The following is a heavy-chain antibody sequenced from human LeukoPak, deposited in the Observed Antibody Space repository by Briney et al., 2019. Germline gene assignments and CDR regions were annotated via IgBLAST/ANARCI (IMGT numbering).Heavy chain of an antibody. CDR2: IKQDGSEK. J-gene: IGHJ3*02. V-gene: IGHV3-7*03. CDR1: GFTFSSYW. CDR3: ARADANDAFDI. Sequence: GGSLRLSCAASGFTFSSYWMSWVRQAPGKGVEWVANIKQDGSEKYYVDSVKGRFTISRDNAKNSLYLQMNSLRAEDTAVYYCARADANDAFDIWGQGTMVTVSS.